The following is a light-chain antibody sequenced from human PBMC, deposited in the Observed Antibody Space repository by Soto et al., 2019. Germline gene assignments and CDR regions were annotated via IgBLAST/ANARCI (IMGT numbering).Light chain of an antibody. CDR3: QQRKSYPIT. J-gene: IGKJ5*01. CDR1: QDINTY. Sequence: DIQVTQSPSFLSASVGDRVTITCRASQDINTYLAWYQQKPGQAPKLLIFAASTLQNGVPSRFSGSGSGTEFTVTIPSLQPEDFETYYCQQRKSYPITFGQGTRLEIK. CDR2: AAS. V-gene: IGKV1-9*01.